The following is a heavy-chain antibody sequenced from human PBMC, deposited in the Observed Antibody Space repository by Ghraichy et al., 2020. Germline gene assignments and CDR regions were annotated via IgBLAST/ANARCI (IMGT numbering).Heavy chain of an antibody. Sequence: GGSLRLSCVASGFNFARHWMSWVRQVPGQGLEWVASIKSDGSDRFYVDSVKGRFTISRDNAENSVFLEMASLRADDTAVYYCARDPYGDYKYGGTDYWGRGTLVSVSS. CDR3: ARDPYGDYKYGGTDY. CDR2: IKSDGSDR. V-gene: IGHV3-7*01. J-gene: IGHJ4*02. CDR1: GFNFARHW. D-gene: IGHD4-17*01.